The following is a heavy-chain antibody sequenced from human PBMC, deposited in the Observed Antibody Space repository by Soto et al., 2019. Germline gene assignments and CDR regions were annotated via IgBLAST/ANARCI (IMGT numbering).Heavy chain of an antibody. J-gene: IGHJ4*02. CDR2: IYYSGST. V-gene: IGHV4-31*03. CDR1: GGSISSGGYY. CDR3: ARGDYGGNSFDY. D-gene: IGHD4-17*01. Sequence: QVQLQESGPGLVKPSQTLSLTCTVSGGSISSGGYYWSWIRQHPGKGLEWIGYIYYSGSTDYNPSLKSRVTISVDTSKNQFSLKLSSVTAADTAVYYCARGDYGGNSFDYWCQGTLVTVSS.